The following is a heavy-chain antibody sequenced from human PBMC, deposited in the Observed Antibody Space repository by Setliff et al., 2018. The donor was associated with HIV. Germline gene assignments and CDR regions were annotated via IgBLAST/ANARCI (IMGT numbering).Heavy chain of an antibody. CDR2: VLYNGGT. Sequence: PSETLSLTCTIYGGSFSGNHWSWIRQSPGNGLEWIGEVLYNGGTRYNPSLENRVSMSVGTSKNQFSLKLLSVTAADTAVYYCRVWILRDTSDIWGQGTVVTVS. V-gene: IGHV4-34*12. CDR1: GGSFSGNH. J-gene: IGHJ3*02. CDR3: RVWILRDTSDI. D-gene: IGHD1-1*01.